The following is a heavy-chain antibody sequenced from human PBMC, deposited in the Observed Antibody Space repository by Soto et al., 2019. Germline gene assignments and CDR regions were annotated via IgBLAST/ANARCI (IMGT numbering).Heavy chain of an antibody. V-gene: IGHV1-69*13. CDR3: ATPEKDCSGGSCYSGGDDAFDI. CDR2: TIPIFGTA. Sequence: GASVKVSCKASGGTFSSYAISWVRQAPGQGLEWMGGTIPIFGTANYAQKFQGRVTITADESTSTAYMELSSLRSEDTAVYYCATPEKDCSGGSCYSGGDDAFDIWGQGTMVTVSS. CDR1: GGTFSSYA. J-gene: IGHJ3*02. D-gene: IGHD2-15*01.